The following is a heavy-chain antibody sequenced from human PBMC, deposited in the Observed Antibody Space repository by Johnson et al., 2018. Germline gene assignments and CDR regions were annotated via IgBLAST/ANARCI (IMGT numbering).Heavy chain of an antibody. CDR1: GFTFDDYA. Sequence: EVQLVESGGGLVQPGRSLRLSCAASGFTFDDYAMHWVRQAPGKGLEWVSGISWNSGSIGYADSVKGRFTISRDNAKNSLYLQMNSLRAEDTALYYCAKDGHIAGAGKYYYGMDVWGQGTTVTVSS. CDR2: ISWNSGSI. D-gene: IGHD6-13*01. V-gene: IGHV3-9*01. CDR3: AKDGHIAGAGKYYYGMDV. J-gene: IGHJ6*02.